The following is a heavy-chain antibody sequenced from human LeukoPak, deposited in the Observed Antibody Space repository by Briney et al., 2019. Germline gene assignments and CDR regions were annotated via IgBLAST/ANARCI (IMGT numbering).Heavy chain of an antibody. V-gene: IGHV3-11*05. D-gene: IGHD6-19*01. CDR1: GFTFSDYY. CDR2: ISSSSSYT. Sequence: GGSLRLSCAASGFTFSDYYMSWIRQAPGKGLEWVSYISSSSSYTNYADSVKGRFTISRDNAKNSLHLQMNSLRAEDTAVYYCARDSSDSSGWYYWGQGTLVTVSS. CDR3: ARDSSDSSGWYY. J-gene: IGHJ4*02.